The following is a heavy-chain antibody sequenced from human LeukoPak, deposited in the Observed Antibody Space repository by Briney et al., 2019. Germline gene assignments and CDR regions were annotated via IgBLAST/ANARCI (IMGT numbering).Heavy chain of an antibody. CDR1: GGSISNYY. J-gene: IGHJ3*01. Sequence: PSVTLSLTCTVSGGSISNYYWSWTRQPPGQGLEWIGYISYSGSPNYNPSLKSRVSISIDTSKNQFSLELTSVTAADTALYFCARSPYYGSNSRGAFDVWGQGTVVPVSS. CDR3: ARSPYYGSNSRGAFDV. V-gene: IGHV4-59*08. CDR2: ISYSGSP. D-gene: IGHD4-23*01.